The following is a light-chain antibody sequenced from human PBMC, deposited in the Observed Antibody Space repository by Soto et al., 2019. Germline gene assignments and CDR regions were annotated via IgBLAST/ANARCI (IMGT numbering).Light chain of an antibody. CDR3: SSYTATRTVV. J-gene: IGLJ3*02. CDR2: DVS. Sequence: QSALTQPASVSGSPGQSITIACTGTSSDVGGYNHVSWYQVHPGKAPRLVIYDVSIRPPAVSDRFSGSTSGNTASLTISGRQAEDEADYYCSSYTATRTVVFAGGTKLTVL. CDR1: SSDVGGYNH. V-gene: IGLV2-14*03.